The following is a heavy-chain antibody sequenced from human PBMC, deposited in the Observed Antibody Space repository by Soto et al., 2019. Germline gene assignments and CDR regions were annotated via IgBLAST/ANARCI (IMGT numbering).Heavy chain of an antibody. CDR2: ISGSGGST. CDR1: GFTFSTYA. V-gene: IGHV3-23*01. D-gene: IGHD6-13*01. CDR3: AKGGAAAGMGYFDL. Sequence: EVQVLESGGGLVQPGGSLRLSCAASGFTFSTYAMSWVRQAPGKGLEWVSGISGSGGSTYYADSVKGRFTISRDNSKKPLFLQMSSLRAEDTAVYFCAKGGAAAGMGYFDLWGRGTLVTVSS. J-gene: IGHJ2*01.